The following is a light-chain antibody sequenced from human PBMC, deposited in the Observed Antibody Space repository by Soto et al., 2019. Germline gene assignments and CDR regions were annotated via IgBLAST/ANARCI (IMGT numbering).Light chain of an antibody. CDR1: QSINSRY. V-gene: IGKV3-20*01. Sequence: EIVLTQSPGPLSLSPGERATLSCRARQSINSRYLAWYQHKPGQAPRLLICGASSRATGITDRFSGSGSGTDFTLTITRLEPEDCAVYDCQQFGSSPGFTFGRGTVVYIK. CDR3: QQFGSSPGFT. CDR2: GAS. J-gene: IGKJ3*01.